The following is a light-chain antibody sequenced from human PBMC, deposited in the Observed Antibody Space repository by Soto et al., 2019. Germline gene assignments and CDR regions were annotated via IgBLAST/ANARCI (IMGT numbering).Light chain of an antibody. CDR1: SGHISSA. Sequence: QLVLTQSPSASASLGASVKLTCTLSSGHISSAIAWHQQQPEKGPRYLMKLNSDGSHSKGDGIPDRFSGARSGAERYLTISSLQSEDEADDCCQLWGTGIVVFGGGTKVTVL. V-gene: IGLV4-69*01. J-gene: IGLJ2*01. CDR2: LNSDGSH. CDR3: QLWGTGIVV.